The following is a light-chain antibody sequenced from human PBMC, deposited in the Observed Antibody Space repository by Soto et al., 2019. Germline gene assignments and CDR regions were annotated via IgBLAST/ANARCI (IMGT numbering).Light chain of an antibody. CDR2: GAS. CDR1: QSVSSN. Sequence: EIVMTQSPATLSVSPGERATLSCKASQSVSSNLAWYQQKPGQAPRLLIYGASTRATGIPARFSGSGSGTEFTLPIRSLQSEDVEVYYCQQYSNWPFTFGQGTRLEIK. V-gene: IGKV3-15*01. J-gene: IGKJ5*01. CDR3: QQYSNWPFT.